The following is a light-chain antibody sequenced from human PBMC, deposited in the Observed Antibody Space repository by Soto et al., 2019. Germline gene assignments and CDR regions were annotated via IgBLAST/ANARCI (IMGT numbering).Light chain of an antibody. Sequence: DIQVTQSPPTLSASVGDIVTITCLASQTISTWMAWYQQKTGKAPKLLVYDASTLQSGVASRFSGSGSGTEFTLIISGLQPDDSATYYCQQYTNTNNPWMFGQGTKLDIK. V-gene: IGKV1-5*01. CDR2: DAS. CDR1: QTISTW. J-gene: IGKJ2*01. CDR3: QQYTNTNNPWM.